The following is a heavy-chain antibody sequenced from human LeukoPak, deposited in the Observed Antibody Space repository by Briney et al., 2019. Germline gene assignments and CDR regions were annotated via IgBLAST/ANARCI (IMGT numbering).Heavy chain of an antibody. CDR3: AKAGTQQWLLFVGVY. J-gene: IGHJ4*02. CDR1: GFTFSSYG. V-gene: IGHV3-30*18. D-gene: IGHD6-19*01. CDR2: IRYDGSNK. Sequence: PGRSLRLSCAASGFTFSSYGMHWVRQAPGQGPEWVALIRYDGSNKYYADSVKGRFTISRDNSKNTLYLQMNSLRVEDTAMYYCAKAGTQQWLLFVGVYWGQGALVTVSS.